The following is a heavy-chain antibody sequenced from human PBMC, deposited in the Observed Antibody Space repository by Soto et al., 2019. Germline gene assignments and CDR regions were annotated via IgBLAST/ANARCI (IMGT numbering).Heavy chain of an antibody. CDR1: GFTFSSYS. Sequence: EVQLVESGGGLVKPGGSLRLSCEASGFTFSSYSMNWVRQAPGKGLEWVSSISYRSDYIYADSVKGRFTISRDNAKNSLYLQMNSLRAEDTAVYFCAREPLFVGSYYYMDVWGKGTTVTVSS. V-gene: IGHV3-21*06. CDR3: AREPLFVGSYYYMDV. J-gene: IGHJ6*03. D-gene: IGHD2-2*03. CDR2: ISYRSDYI.